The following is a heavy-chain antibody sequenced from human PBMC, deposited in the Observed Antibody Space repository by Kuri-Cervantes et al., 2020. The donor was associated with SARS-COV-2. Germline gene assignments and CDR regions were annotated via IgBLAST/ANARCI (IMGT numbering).Heavy chain of an antibody. D-gene: IGHD3-22*01. J-gene: IGHJ4*02. CDR1: GVTFSSYA. CDR3: ARDGYDSSGYYLDY. CDR2: ISYDGSNK. Sequence: GESRKSSCAASGVTFSSYAMHWVRQAPGKGLEWVAVISYDGSNKYYADSVKGRFTISRDNSKNTLYLQMNSLRAEDTAVYYCARDGYDSSGYYLDYWGQGTLVTVSS. V-gene: IGHV3-30-3*01.